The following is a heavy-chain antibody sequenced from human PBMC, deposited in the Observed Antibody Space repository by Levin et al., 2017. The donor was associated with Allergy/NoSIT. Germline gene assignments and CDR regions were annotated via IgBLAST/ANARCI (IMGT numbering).Heavy chain of an antibody. Sequence: GGSLRLSCAASGFSFNSYSMNWVRQAPGKGLEWVSSISSSSSYISYADSVKGRFTISRDNAKNSLYLQMNSLRVDDTAVYYCARPGVTNWLDPWGQGTLVTVSS. D-gene: IGHD2-21*02. CDR2: ISSSSSYI. CDR3: ARPGVTNWLDP. V-gene: IGHV3-21*01. CDR1: GFSFNSYS. J-gene: IGHJ5*02.